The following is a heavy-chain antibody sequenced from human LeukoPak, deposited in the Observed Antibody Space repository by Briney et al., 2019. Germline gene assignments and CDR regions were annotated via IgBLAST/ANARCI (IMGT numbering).Heavy chain of an antibody. V-gene: IGHV3-30*03. Sequence: GGSLRLSCAASGFSFSNYSMHWVRQTPGKGLEWVAVISYDGSNKYYADSVKGRFTISRDNSKNTLYLQMNSLRVEDTAVYYCARESAVPMADYGMDVWGQGTTVTVSS. CDR1: GFSFSNYS. CDR2: ISYDGSNK. CDR3: ARESAVPMADYGMDV. J-gene: IGHJ6*02. D-gene: IGHD4-17*01.